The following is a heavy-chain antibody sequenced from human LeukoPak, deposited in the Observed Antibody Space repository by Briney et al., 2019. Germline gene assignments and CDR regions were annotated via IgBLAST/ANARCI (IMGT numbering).Heavy chain of an antibody. CDR3: ARGLRVLGYMDV. D-gene: IGHD3-3*01. CDR2: IKQDGGEI. Sequence: GGSLRLSCAASGFTFSSYWMSWVRQAPGKGLEWVANIKQDGGEIYYVDSVKGRFTISRDNAKNSLSLQMNSLRAEDTAVYFCARGLRVLGYMDVWGKGTTVTVSS. V-gene: IGHV3-7*01. J-gene: IGHJ6*03. CDR1: GFTFSSYW.